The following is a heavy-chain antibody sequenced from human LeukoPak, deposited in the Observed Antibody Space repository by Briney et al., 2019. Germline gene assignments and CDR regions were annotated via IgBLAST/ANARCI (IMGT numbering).Heavy chain of an antibody. CDR3: AKDRELLWFGELLYPYYFDY. J-gene: IGHJ4*02. CDR2: ISGSGGST. Sequence: PGGSLRLSCAASGFALSSHWMTWVRQAPGKGLEWVSAISGSGGSTYYADSVKGRFTISRDNSKNTLYLQMNSLRAEDTAVYYCAKDRELLWFGELLYPYYFDYWGQGTLVTVSS. V-gene: IGHV3-23*01. CDR1: GFALSSHW. D-gene: IGHD3-10*01.